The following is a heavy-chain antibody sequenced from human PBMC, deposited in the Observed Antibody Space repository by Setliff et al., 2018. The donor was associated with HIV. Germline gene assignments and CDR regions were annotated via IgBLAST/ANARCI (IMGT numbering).Heavy chain of an antibody. Sequence: GGSLRLSCAASGFTFSSYAMSWVRQAPGKGLEWVSGISSSGGSTFYADSVKGRFTISRDNSKDTVYLQMNSLRAEDTAVYYCARKGYSGSYGYWGQGTLVTVSS. CDR2: ISSSGGST. V-gene: IGHV3-23*01. CDR1: GFTFSSYA. CDR3: ARKGYSGSYGY. J-gene: IGHJ4*02. D-gene: IGHD1-26*01.